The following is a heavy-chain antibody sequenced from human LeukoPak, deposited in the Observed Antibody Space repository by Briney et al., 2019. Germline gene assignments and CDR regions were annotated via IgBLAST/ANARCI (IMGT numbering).Heavy chain of an antibody. V-gene: IGHV3-30*03. Sequence: PGGSLRLSCAASGFTFSSYGMHWVRQAPGKGLEWVAVISYDGSNKYYADSVKGRFTISRDNSKNTLYLQMNSLRAEDTAVYYCARDSAPWYSSSWYPTDYWGQGTLVTVSS. CDR1: GFTFSSYG. CDR3: ARDSAPWYSSSWYPTDY. CDR2: ISYDGSNK. D-gene: IGHD6-13*01. J-gene: IGHJ4*02.